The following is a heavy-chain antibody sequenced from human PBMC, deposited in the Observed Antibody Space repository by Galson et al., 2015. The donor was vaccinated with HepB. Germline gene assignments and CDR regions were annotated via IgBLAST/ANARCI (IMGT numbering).Heavy chain of an antibody. CDR3: ARGPRYYYDSSGPGYFDY. V-gene: IGHV3-53*04. CDR1: GFTVSSNY. CDR2: IYSGTST. Sequence: SLRLYCAASGFTVSSNYMSWVRQAPGKGLERVSIIYSGTSTYYADSVRSRFTISRHNFKNTLYLQMNSLRAEDTAVYYCARGPRYYYDSSGPGYFDYWGQGTLVTASS. J-gene: IGHJ4*02. D-gene: IGHD3-22*01.